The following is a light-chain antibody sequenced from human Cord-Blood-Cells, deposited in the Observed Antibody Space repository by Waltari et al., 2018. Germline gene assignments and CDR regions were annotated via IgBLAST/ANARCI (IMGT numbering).Light chain of an antibody. CDR3: SSYTSSSTLFV. CDR2: EVS. V-gene: IGLV2-14*01. CDR1: SSDVGGANY. J-gene: IGLJ1*01. Sequence: QSALTQPASVSGSPGQSITISCTGTSSDVGGANYVTWYQQHPGKAPKLMIYEVSKRPSGVSNRFSGSKSGNTASLTISGLQAEDEADYYCSSYTSSSTLFVFGTGTKVTVL.